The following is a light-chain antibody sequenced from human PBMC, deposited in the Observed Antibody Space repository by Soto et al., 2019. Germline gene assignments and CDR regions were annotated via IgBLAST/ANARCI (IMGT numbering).Light chain of an antibody. CDR1: QSISSY. CDR2: DVS. J-gene: IGKJ5*01. CDR3: QHYDNLLRCT. V-gene: IGKV1-33*01. Sequence: DIQMTQSPSSLSPSVGDRVTITCRAIQSISSYLNLYHQRPGKAPKLLIYDVSNLEKGVPSRFSGSGSGTDFTLTISSLQHEDFATHYCQHYDNLLRCTFGQGTRLEIK.